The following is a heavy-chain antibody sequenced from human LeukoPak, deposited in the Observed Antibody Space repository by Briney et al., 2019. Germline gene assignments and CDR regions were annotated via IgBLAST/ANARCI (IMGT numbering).Heavy chain of an antibody. D-gene: IGHD2-8*01. CDR1: GGSISSGDHY. CDR2: IYYSGST. CDR3: ASRRYCTNGVCKLDAFDI. J-gene: IGHJ3*02. Sequence: SETLSLTCTVSGGSISSGDHYWSWIRQPPGKGLEWIGYIYYSGSTYYNPSLKSRVTISVDTSKNQFSLRLSSVTAADTAVYYCASRRYCTNGVCKLDAFDIWGQGTMVTVSS. V-gene: IGHV4-30-4*01.